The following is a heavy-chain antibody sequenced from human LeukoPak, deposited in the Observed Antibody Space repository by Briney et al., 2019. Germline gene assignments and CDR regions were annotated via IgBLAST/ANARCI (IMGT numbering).Heavy chain of an antibody. CDR1: GYTFTSYD. CDR2: MNPNSGNT. D-gene: IGHD6-19*01. V-gene: IGHV1-8*03. Sequence: GASVKVSCKASGYTFTSYDINWVRQATGQGLEWMGWMNPNSGNTGYAQKFQGRVTITRNTSISTTYMELSSLRSEDTAVYYCARGHDSSGWYVDYWGQGTLVTVSS. CDR3: ARGHDSSGWYVDY. J-gene: IGHJ4*02.